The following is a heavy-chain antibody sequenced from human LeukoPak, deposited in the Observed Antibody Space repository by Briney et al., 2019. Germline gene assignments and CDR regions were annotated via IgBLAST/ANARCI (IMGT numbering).Heavy chain of an antibody. CDR2: TSNDGGGT. V-gene: IGHV3-23*01. D-gene: IGHD3-22*01. J-gene: IGHJ5*02. Sequence: PGGSLRLSCAASGFIFNNYGLIWVRQAPGKGLEWVSATSNDGGGTQYADFVEGRFTISRDNSKNTLFLQMSSLRAEDTAPYYCAKGSSGYFADLWGQGTLVTVSS. CDR1: GFIFNNYG. CDR3: AKGSSGYFADL.